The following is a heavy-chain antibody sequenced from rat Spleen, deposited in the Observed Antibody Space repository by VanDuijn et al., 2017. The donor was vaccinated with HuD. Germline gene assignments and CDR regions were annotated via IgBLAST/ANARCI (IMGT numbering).Heavy chain of an antibody. CDR3: ARSEGTHYFLPFAD. V-gene: IGHV3-3*01. D-gene: IGHD1-11*01. J-gene: IGHJ3*01. Sequence: EVQLQESGPGLVKPSQSLSLTCSVTGYSITSNYWGWIRKFPGSKLEWMGYLNSAGSTIYNPSLKSRISLTRDTSTNQFFLQVNSVTTEDTATYYCARSEGTHYFLPFADWGQGTLVTVSS. CDR1: GYSITSNY. CDR2: LNSAGST.